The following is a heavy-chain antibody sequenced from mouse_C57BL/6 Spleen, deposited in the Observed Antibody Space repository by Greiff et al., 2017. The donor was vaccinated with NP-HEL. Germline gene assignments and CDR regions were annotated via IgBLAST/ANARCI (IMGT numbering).Heavy chain of an antibody. CDR3: ARRGTGYLDY. D-gene: IGHD4-1*01. J-gene: IGHJ2*01. Sequence: QVQLKQSGAELVKPGASVKISCKASGYAFSSYWMNWVKQRPGKGLEWIGQIYPGDGDTNYNGKFKGKATLTADTSSSTAYMQLSSLTSEDSAVYYCARRGTGYLDYWGQGSTLTVSS. V-gene: IGHV1-80*01. CDR1: GYAFSSYW. CDR2: IYPGDGDT.